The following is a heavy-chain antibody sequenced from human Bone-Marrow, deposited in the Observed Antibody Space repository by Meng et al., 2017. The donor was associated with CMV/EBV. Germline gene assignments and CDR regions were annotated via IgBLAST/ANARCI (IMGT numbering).Heavy chain of an antibody. J-gene: IGHJ4*02. Sequence: GESLKISCAASGFTFSSYWMSWVRQAPGKGLEWVSAISGSGGSTYYADSVKGRFTISRDNSKNTLYLQMNSLRAEDTAVYYCAKDQEGDYFDYWGQGTLVTVSS. V-gene: IGHV3-23*01. CDR2: ISGSGGST. CDR1: GFTFSSYW. CDR3: AKDQEGDYFDY.